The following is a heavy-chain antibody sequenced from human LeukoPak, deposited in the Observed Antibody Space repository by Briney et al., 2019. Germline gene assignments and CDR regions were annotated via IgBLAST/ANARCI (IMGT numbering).Heavy chain of an antibody. V-gene: IGHV4-61*01. D-gene: IGHD3-22*01. Sequence: KPSETLSLTCTVSGGSVSRGSYYWSWIRHPPGKGLAWIGYIYYSGSTIYNPSLKSRVTISVDTSKNQFSLKLSSVTAADTAVYYCAREGSGSSGYYGSRDAFDIWGQGTMATVSS. CDR1: GGSVSRGSYY. J-gene: IGHJ3*02. CDR2: IYYSGST. CDR3: AREGSGSSGYYGSRDAFDI.